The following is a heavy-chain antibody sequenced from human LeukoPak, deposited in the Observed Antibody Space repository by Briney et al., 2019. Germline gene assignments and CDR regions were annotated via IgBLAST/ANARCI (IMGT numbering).Heavy chain of an antibody. CDR2: ISYDGSNK. D-gene: IGHD3-22*01. J-gene: IGHJ4*02. V-gene: IGHV3-30*18. Sequence: GGSLRLSCAASGFTFSSYGMHWVRQAPGKGLERVAVISYDGSNKYYADSVKGRFTIPRDNSKNTLYLQMNSLRAEDTAVYYCAKDSIYSSGYHLTTGVDYWGQGTLVTVSS. CDR1: GFTFSSYG. CDR3: AKDSIYSSGYHLTTGVDY.